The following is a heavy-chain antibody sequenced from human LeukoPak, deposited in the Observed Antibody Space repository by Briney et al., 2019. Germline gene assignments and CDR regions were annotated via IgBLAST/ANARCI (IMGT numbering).Heavy chain of an antibody. CDR1: GDSISSSSYY. J-gene: IGHJ3*02. Sequence: PSETLSLTCTVSGDSISSSSYYWGWIRQPPGKGLEWIGSIYYSGSTYYNPSLKSRVTISVDTSKNQFSLKLSSVTAADTAVYYCARFGYDFWSGSPYAFDIWGQGTMVTVSS. V-gene: IGHV4-39*01. CDR3: ARFGYDFWSGSPYAFDI. CDR2: IYYSGST. D-gene: IGHD3-3*01.